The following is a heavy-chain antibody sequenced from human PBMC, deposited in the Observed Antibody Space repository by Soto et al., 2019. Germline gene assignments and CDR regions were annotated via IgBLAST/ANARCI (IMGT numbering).Heavy chain of an antibody. CDR2: IYSGGST. D-gene: IGHD3-10*01. CDR1: GFTVSSNY. V-gene: IGHV3-66*01. J-gene: IGHJ4*02. CDR3: ARDHDYYGSGSYYNNVVDY. Sequence: GGSLRLSCAASGFTVSSNYMSWVRQAPGKGLEWVSVIYSGGSTYYADSVKGRFTISRDNSKNTLYLQMNSLRAEDTAVYYCARDHDYYGSGSYYNNVVDYWGQGTLVTVSS.